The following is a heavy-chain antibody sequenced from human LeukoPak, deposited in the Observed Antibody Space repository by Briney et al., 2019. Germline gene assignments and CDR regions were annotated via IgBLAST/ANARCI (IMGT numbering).Heavy chain of an antibody. J-gene: IGHJ4*02. CDR3: AKDLGEGRITIFGVVISPFDY. D-gene: IGHD3-3*01. Sequence: GGSLRLAWAASGFTFSSYAMSWVRQAPGEGLEWVSAISGSGGSTYYADSVKGRFTISRDNSKNTLYLQMNSLRAEDTAVYYCAKDLGEGRITIFGVVISPFDYWGQGTLVTVSS. V-gene: IGHV3-23*01. CDR1: GFTFSSYA. CDR2: ISGSGGST.